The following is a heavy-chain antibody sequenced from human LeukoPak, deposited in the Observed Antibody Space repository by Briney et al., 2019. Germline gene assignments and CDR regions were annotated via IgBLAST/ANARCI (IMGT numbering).Heavy chain of an antibody. J-gene: IGHJ4*02. D-gene: IGHD5-18*01. CDR2: IYYSGST. Sequence: SETLSLTCTVSGGSISSYYWSWIRQPPGKGLEWIGYIYYSGSTNYNPSLKSRVTISVDTSKNQFSLKLSSVTAADTAVCYCAREDSTAMAGSFDYWGQGTLVTVSS. CDR1: GGSISSYY. CDR3: AREDSTAMAGSFDY. V-gene: IGHV4-59*01.